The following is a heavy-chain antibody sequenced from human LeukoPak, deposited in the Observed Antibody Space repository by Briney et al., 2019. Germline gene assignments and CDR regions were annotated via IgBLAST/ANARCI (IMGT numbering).Heavy chain of an antibody. Sequence: GGSLRLSCAASGFTVSSNYMSWVRQAPGKGLEWVSVIYSGGSTYYADSVKGRFTISRDNSKNTLYLQMNSLRAEDTAVYYCASHPSYSNYNPRAYYFDYWGQGTLVTVSS. CDR1: GFTVSSNY. J-gene: IGHJ4*02. CDR2: IYSGGST. V-gene: IGHV3-66*04. D-gene: IGHD4-11*01. CDR3: ASHPSYSNYNPRAYYFDY.